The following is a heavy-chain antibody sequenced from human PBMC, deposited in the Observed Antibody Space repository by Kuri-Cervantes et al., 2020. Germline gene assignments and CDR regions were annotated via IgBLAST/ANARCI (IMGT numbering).Heavy chain of an antibody. J-gene: IGHJ5*02. V-gene: IGHV3-30*18. CDR2: ISYDGSNK. D-gene: IGHD6-13*01. CDR3: AKDQYSSTINWFDP. Sequence: GGSLRLSCAASGFTFSSYAMSWVRQAPGKGLEWVAVISYDGSNKYYADSVKGRFTISRDNSKNTLYLQMNSLRAEDTAVYYCAKDQYSSTINWFDPWGQGTLVTVSS. CDR1: GFTFSSYA.